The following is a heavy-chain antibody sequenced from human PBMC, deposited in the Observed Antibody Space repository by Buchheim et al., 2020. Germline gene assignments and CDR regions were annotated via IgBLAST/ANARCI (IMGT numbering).Heavy chain of an antibody. CDR1: RTGGMC. V-gene: IGHV2-70*01. CDR2: IDWDDNK. D-gene: IGHD3-10*01. J-gene: IGHJ5*02. Sequence: RTGGMCVSWIRQPPGKALEWLALIDWDDNKYYNTSLKTRLTISKDTSKNQVVLTMTNLEPVDTATYYCARVIWFGEFSLFTWFDPWGQGTL. CDR3: ARVIWFGEFSLFTWFDP.